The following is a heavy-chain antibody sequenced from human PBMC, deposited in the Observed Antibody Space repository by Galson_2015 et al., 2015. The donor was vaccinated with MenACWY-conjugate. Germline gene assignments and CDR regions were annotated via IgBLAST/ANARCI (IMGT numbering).Heavy chain of an antibody. Sequence: SLRLSCAASGFSVSSNFMTWVRQAPGKGLEWVSVIYSDALGATTHYSDSVKGRFTSSRDNSKNTLYLQMNSLRVEDTAVYYCARDSRSTTVRGVTKRETIYYYYGMDVWGQGTTVTVSS. D-gene: IGHD3-10*01. CDR1: GFSVSSNF. V-gene: IGHV3-53*01. J-gene: IGHJ6*02. CDR2: IYSDALGATT. CDR3: ARDSRSTTVRGVTKRETIYYYYGMDV.